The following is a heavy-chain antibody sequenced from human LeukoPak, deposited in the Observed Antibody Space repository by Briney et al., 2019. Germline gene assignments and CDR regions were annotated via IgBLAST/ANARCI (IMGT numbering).Heavy chain of an antibody. CDR2: IRNKAYSGTT. D-gene: IGHD2-15*01. CDR3: ARDLRDCSSGSCYTYYYYMDV. Sequence: GGALRLSCTTLGFTFGDYGMTWVRQATGKGREWIGVIRNKAYSGTTEYAASVKGRFTISRDDSRATVYLQMNSLKTEDTAVYYCARDLRDCSSGSCYTYYYYMDVWGRGTTVTVSS. J-gene: IGHJ6*03. CDR1: GFTFGDYG. V-gene: IGHV3-49*04.